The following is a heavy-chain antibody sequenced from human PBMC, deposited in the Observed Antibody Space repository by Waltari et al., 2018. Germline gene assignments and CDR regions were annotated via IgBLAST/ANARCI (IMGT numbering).Heavy chain of an antibody. J-gene: IGHJ3*01. CDR3: ARDPGFSEFDL. CDR2: INQDGSEK. Sequence: EVQLVESGGGLVQPGGSLRLSCAASGFTFNIYWMSWVRQAPGKGVECVANINQDGSEKSYVDSVKGRFTISRDNAKNSMSLQISSLRAEDAAVYYCARDPGFSEFDLWGQGTLVTVSS. CDR1: GFTFNIYW. V-gene: IGHV3-7*01.